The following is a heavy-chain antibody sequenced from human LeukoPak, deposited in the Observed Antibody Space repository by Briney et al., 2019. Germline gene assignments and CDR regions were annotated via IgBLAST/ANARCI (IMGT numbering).Heavy chain of an antibody. CDR3: ARVVAAAGLARYYYYYYYMDV. CDR2: INHSGST. J-gene: IGHJ6*03. V-gene: IGHV4-34*01. D-gene: IGHD6-13*01. CDR1: GGSFSGYY. Sequence: SETLSLTCGVDGGSFSGYYWNWIRQPPGKGLEWIGEINHSGSTNYNPSLKRRVTISVDTSKNQFSLKLSSVTAADTAVYYCARVVAAAGLARYYYYYYYMDVWGKGTTVTVSS.